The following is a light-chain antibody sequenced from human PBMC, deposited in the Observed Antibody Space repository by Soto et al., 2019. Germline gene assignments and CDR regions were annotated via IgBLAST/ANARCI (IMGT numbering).Light chain of an antibody. CDR3: QERSNWPPFAIT. V-gene: IGKV3-11*01. CDR1: QSVSSY. CDR2: AAS. Sequence: EIVLTQSPATLSLSPGERATLSCMASQSVSSYLAWYQQKPGQAPRLLIYAASNRATGIQARFSGSGSGTDFALNISSLEPEDFAVFYCQERSNWPPFAITFGQRTRLESK. J-gene: IGKJ5*01.